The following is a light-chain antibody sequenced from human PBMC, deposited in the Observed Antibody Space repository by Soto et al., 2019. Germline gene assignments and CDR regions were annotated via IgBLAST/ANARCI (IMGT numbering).Light chain of an antibody. J-gene: IGKJ2*01. CDR3: QQYHNWPPYT. CDR2: GAS. V-gene: IGKV3-15*01. CDR1: QSVSSN. Sequence: EIVMTQSPATLSVSPGERATLSCRASQSVSSNLAWYQQKPGQAPRLLIYGASTRATGIPARFSGSGSATEFTLTISSLQSEDFAVYHCQQYHNWPPYTFGQGTKLEIK.